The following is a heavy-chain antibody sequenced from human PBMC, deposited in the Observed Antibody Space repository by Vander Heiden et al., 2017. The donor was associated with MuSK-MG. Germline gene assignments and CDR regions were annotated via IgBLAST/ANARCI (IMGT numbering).Heavy chain of an antibody. J-gene: IGHJ4*02. CDR1: GGSFSGYY. V-gene: IGHV4-34*01. CDR2: INHSGST. D-gene: IGHD6-13*01. CDR3: ARSYSRYSLGY. Sequence: QVQLQQWGAGLFKPSETLSLTCAVYGGSFSGYYWSWIRQPPGKGLEWIGEINHSGSTNYNPSLKSRVTISVDTSKNHFSLKLSSVTAADTAVYYCARSYSRYSLGYWGQGTLVTASS.